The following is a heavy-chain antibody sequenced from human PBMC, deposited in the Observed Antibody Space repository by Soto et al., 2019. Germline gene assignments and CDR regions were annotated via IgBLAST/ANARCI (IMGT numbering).Heavy chain of an antibody. V-gene: IGHV3-23*01. CDR2: ISGSGGST. J-gene: IGHJ5*02. CDR1: GFTFSSYA. Sequence: PGGSLRLSFAASGFTFSSYAMSWVRQAPGKGLEWVSAISGSGGSTYYADSVKGRFTISRDNSKNTLYLQMNSLRAEDTAVYYCAKDGGWNDVLNWFDPWGQGTLVTVSS. CDR3: AKDGGWNDVLNWFDP. D-gene: IGHD1-1*01.